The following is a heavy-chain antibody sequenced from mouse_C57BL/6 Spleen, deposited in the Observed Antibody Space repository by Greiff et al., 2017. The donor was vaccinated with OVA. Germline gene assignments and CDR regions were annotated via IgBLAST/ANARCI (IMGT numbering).Heavy chain of an antibody. CDR3: ARAPELGGYYFDY. J-gene: IGHJ2*01. Sequence: VQLQQSGPELVKPGASVKISCKASGYTFTDYYMNWVKQSHGKSLEWIGDINPNNGGTSYNQKFKGKATLTVDTSSSTAYMELRSLTSEDSAVYYCARAPELGGYYFDYWGQGTTLTVSS. CDR1: GYTFTDYY. CDR2: INPNNGGT. V-gene: IGHV1-26*01. D-gene: IGHD4-1*01.